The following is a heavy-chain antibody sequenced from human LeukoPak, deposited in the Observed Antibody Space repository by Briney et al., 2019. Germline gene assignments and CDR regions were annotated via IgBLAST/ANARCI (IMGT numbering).Heavy chain of an antibody. V-gene: IGHV1-24*01. CDR1: GYTLTELS. CDR3: ATGGDEEGSPQIYHFDY. D-gene: IGHD3-10*01. J-gene: IGHJ4*02. CDR2: FDPEDGET. Sequence: ASVKVSCKVSGYTLTELSMHWVRQAPGKGLEWMGGFDPEDGETIYAQKFQGRVTMTEDTSTDTAYMELGSLRSEDTAVYYCATGGDEEGSPQIYHFDYWGQGTLVTVSS.